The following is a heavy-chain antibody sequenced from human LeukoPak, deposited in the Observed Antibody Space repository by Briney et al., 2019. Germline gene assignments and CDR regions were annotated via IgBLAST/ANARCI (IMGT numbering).Heavy chain of an antibody. CDR1: GFTFSSYG. V-gene: IGHV3-33*01. CDR3: ASGSSGYPPY. J-gene: IGHJ4*02. CDR2: IWYDGSNK. D-gene: IGHD3-22*01. Sequence: GGSLRLSCAASGFTFSSYGMHWVRQAPGKGLEWVAVIWYDGSNKYYADSVKGRFTISRDNSKNTLYLQMNSLRAEDTAVYYCASGSSGYPPYWGQGTLATVSS.